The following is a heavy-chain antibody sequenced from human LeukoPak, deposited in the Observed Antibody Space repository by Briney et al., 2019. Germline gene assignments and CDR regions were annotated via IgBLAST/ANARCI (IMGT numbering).Heavy chain of an antibody. CDR3: ARQPLRYFDWYQDY. J-gene: IGHJ4*02. Sequence: GESLKISCKGSGYSFTSYWIGWVRQMPGKGLEWMGIIYPGDSDTKYSPSFQGQVTMSADKSISTAYLQWSSLKASDTAMYYCARQPLRYFDWYQDYWGQGTLVTVSS. CDR1: GYSFTSYW. V-gene: IGHV5-51*01. D-gene: IGHD3-9*01. CDR2: IYPGDSDT.